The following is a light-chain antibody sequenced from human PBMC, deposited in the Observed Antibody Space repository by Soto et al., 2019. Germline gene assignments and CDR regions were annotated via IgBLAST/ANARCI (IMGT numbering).Light chain of an antibody. J-gene: IGKJ4*01. Sequence: ENVLTQSPGTLSLSPGERATLSCRASQSVSSSYLAWYQQKPGQAPRLLIYGASSRATGIPDRFSGSGSGTDFTLTISRLEPEDSAVYYCQQYGSSSLTFGGGTKVDIK. CDR3: QQYGSSSLT. CDR2: GAS. CDR1: QSVSSSY. V-gene: IGKV3-20*01.